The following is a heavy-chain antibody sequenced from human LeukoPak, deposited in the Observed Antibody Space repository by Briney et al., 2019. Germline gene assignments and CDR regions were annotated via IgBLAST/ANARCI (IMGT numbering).Heavy chain of an antibody. CDR1: GFTFSSYW. V-gene: IGHV3-74*01. J-gene: IGHJ5*02. CDR2: INSDGSST. CDR3: TTDSYYYGSGDWFDP. Sequence: GGSLRLSCAASGFTFSSYWMHWVRQAPGKGLVWVSRINSDGSSTSYADSVKGRFTISRDNAKNTLYLQMNSLKTEDTAVYYCTTDSYYYGSGDWFDPWGQGTLVTVSS. D-gene: IGHD3-10*01.